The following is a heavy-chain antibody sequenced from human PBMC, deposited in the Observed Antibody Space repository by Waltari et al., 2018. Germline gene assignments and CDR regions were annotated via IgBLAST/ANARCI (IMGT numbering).Heavy chain of an antibody. J-gene: IGHJ5*02. V-gene: IGHV4-34*01. Sequence: QVQLPQWGAGLLKPSETLSLTCAVSGGSFSGYYWSWIRQHPGKGVEWFGEINHSGSTNYNPSLKSRVTISVDTSKNQFSLKLSSVTAADTAVYYCARGRIRRLSDRRAGIAAAGRYWFDPWGQGTLVTVSS. CDR1: GGSFSGYY. D-gene: IGHD6-13*01. CDR3: ARGRIRRLSDRRAGIAAAGRYWFDP. CDR2: INHSGST.